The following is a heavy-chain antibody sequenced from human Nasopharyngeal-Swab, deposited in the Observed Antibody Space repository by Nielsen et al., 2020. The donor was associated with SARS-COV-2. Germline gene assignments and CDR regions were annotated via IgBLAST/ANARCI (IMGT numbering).Heavy chain of an antibody. CDR1: GFSVSGNTY. Sequence: GESLRLSCAASGFSVSGNTYMSWVRQAPGKGLEWVSTIHADGNTYYADSVRGRFTSSRDNSKNTVSLQMNSLRAEDTAVYYCASRGASADPSTRDLPFSRRTFDLWGRGTLVTVSS. D-gene: IGHD6-13*01. V-gene: IGHV3-53*01. J-gene: IGHJ2*01. CDR2: IHADGNT. CDR3: ASRGASADPSTRDLPFSRRTFDL.